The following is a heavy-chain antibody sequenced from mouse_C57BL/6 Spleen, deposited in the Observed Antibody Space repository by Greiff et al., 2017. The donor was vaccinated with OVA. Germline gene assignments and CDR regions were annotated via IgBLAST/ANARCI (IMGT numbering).Heavy chain of an antibody. CDR1: GFSLTSYG. D-gene: IGHD2-3*01. V-gene: IGHV2-9*01. Sequence: VQLQQSGPGLVAPSQCLSITCTASGFSLTSYGVDWVRQPPGKGLEWLGVIWGGGSTNDNSALMSRLSISKDNSKNQVFLKMNSLQTEDTAMYYCAKRNGYSFAYWGKGTLVTVSA. J-gene: IGHJ3*01. CDR2: IWGGGST. CDR3: AKRNGYSFAY.